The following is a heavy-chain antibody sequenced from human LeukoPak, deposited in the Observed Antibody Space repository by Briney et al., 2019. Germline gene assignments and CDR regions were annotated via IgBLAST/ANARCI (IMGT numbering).Heavy chain of an antibody. CDR1: GYTFTSYA. D-gene: IGHD3-9*01. CDR3: ARVPYYDILTGQLDY. CDR2: INTNTGNP. V-gene: IGHV7-4-1*02. J-gene: IGHJ4*02. Sequence: ASVKVSCKASGYTFTSYAMNGVRQAPGQGLEWMGWINTNTGNPTYAQGFTGRFVFSLDTSVSTAYLQISSLKAEDTAVYYCARVPYYDILTGQLDYWGQGTLVTVSS.